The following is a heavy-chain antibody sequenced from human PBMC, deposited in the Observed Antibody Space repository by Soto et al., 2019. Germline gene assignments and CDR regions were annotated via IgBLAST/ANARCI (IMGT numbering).Heavy chain of an antibody. D-gene: IGHD3-3*01. CDR3: FTDLTIFCVRDSATGQPRYSYDLDV. Sequence: EVQLVESGGGLMKPGGSLKLSCAASGLTFSDAWMTWVRQAPGKRLEWVGRIKTKSSGGTTDYAAPVKGRFTISRDDSKNTLYLQINSLQTGDTAVYYCFTDLTIFCVRDSATGQPRYSYDLDVWGQGTTVIVSS. J-gene: IGHJ6*02. CDR2: IKTKSSGGTT. CDR1: GLTFSDAW. V-gene: IGHV3-15*01.